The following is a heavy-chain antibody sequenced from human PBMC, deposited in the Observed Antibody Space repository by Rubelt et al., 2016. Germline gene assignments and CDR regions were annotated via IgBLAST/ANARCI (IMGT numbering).Heavy chain of an antibody. D-gene: IGHD6-19*01. V-gene: IGHV4-59*08. CDR3: ARSGKQWDALDY. CDR2: IYYSVRT. J-gene: IGHJ4*02. CDR1: GGSINSYY. Sequence: QVQLQESGPGLVKPSETLSLTCTVSGGSINSYYWSCIRQPPGKGLEWIGHIYYSVRTNYNPSLKSRVTNSVDTSKNQFSLKLNSVTAADTAVYYCARSGKQWDALDYWGQGTLVTVSS.